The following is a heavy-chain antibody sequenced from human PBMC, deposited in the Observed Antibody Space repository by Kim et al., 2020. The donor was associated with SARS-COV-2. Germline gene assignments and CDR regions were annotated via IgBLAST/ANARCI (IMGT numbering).Heavy chain of an antibody. CDR1: GGSISSYY. J-gene: IGHJ6*03. Sequence: SETLSLTCTVSGGSISSYYWSWIRQPPGKGLEWIGYIYYSGSTNYNPSLKSRVTISVDTSKNQFSLKLSSVTAADTAVYYCARDGGYSYGYDVGIYYYMDVWGAGTTVSVSS. CDR2: IYYSGST. D-gene: IGHD5-18*01. CDR3: ARDGGYSYGYDVGIYYYMDV. V-gene: IGHV4-59*01.